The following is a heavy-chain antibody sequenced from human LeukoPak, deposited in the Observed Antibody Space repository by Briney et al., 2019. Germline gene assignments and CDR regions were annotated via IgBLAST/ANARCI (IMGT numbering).Heavy chain of an antibody. J-gene: IGHJ4*02. V-gene: IGHV4-59*01. Sequence: SETLSLTCTVSGGSISSYYWSWLRQPPGKGLEWIGYIYYSGSTNYNPSLKSRVTISVDTSKNQFSLKLSSVTAADTAVYYCARERGALSFDYWGQGTLVTVSS. D-gene: IGHD5-12*01. CDR3: ARERGALSFDY. CDR1: GGSISSYY. CDR2: IYYSGST.